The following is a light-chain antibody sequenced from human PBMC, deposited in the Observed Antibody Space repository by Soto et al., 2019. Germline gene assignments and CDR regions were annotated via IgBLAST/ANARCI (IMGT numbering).Light chain of an antibody. Sequence: EIVLTQSPGTLSLSPGERATLSCTASQSVNYVAWYQQKAGQGPRLLIYGASNRATGIPDRFSASGSGTDFTLTISRLEPEDSAVYYCQQDGRSPPRTFGQGTKLEIK. V-gene: IGKV3-20*01. CDR3: QQDGRSPPRT. CDR1: QSVNY. J-gene: IGKJ2*01. CDR2: GAS.